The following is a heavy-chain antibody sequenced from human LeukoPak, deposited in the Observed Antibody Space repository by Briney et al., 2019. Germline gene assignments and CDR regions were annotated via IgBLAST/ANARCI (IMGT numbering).Heavy chain of an antibody. J-gene: IGHJ4*02. CDR3: ARVSGWSKMTDY. V-gene: IGHV4-34*01. D-gene: IGHD6-19*01. CDR1: GRSFSGYY. Sequence: SETLSLTCAVYGRSFSGYYWSWIRQPPGKGLEWIGEINHSGSTNYNPSLKSRVTISVDTSKNQFSLKLSSVTAADTAVYYCARVSGWSKMTDYWGQGTLVTVSS. CDR2: INHSGST.